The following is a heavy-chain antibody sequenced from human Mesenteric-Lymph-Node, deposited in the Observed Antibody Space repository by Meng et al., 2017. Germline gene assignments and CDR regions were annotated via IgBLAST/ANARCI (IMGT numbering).Heavy chain of an antibody. Sequence: GSLRLSCTISGGSVNSGSYYWSWIRQPPGKGLEWIGYMYFSGSTNYNASLKSRVTISVDTSKTHFSLTLTSVTAADTAMYYCARGHYNKYFDFWGQGTLVTVSS. V-gene: IGHV4-61*03. J-gene: IGHJ4*02. CDR3: ARGHYNKYFDF. CDR2: MYFSGST. D-gene: IGHD3-22*01. CDR1: GGSVNSGSYY.